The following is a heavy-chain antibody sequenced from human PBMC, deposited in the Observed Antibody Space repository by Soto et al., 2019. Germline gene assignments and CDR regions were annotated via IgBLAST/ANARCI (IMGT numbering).Heavy chain of an antibody. CDR3: ARAPYSSSSFCFDY. J-gene: IGHJ4*02. Sequence: ASVKVSCKASGYSFTAYFMHWVRQAPGQGLEWMGIVHPSGGNTNYAQKFQGRVTMTWDTSTTTVYMELSSLRSDDTAVYYCARAPYSSSSFCFDYWGQGTLVTVSS. CDR2: VHPSGGNT. CDR1: GYSFTAYF. D-gene: IGHD6-6*01. V-gene: IGHV1-46*01.